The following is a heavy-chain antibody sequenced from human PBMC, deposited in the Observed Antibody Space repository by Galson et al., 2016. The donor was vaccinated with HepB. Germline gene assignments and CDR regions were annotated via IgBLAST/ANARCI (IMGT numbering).Heavy chain of an antibody. Sequence: SLRLSCAASGFTFGSYSMNWVSQAPGKGLEWVSYISRSSSTAYYADSVKGRVTISRDNAKNSLYLQMNSLRAEDTAVYYCARGGSNCSGGSCYFWFDPWGQGTPVTVSS. CDR1: GFTFGSYS. CDR2: ISRSSSTA. CDR3: ARGGSNCSGGSCYFWFDP. J-gene: IGHJ5*02. D-gene: IGHD2-15*01. V-gene: IGHV3-48*01.